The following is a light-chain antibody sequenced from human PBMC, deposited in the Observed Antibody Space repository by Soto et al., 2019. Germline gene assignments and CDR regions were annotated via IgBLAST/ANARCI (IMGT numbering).Light chain of an antibody. CDR2: DVS. Sequence: QSALTQPASVSGSPGQSITISCTGTISDVGGYDYVSWYQQHPGKAPKLMIYDVSNRPSGVSNRFSGSKSGNTASLTISGLQADDEADYYCRSYTTSSTYVFGTGTKVTVL. J-gene: IGLJ1*01. CDR3: RSYTTSSTYV. CDR1: ISDVGGYDY. V-gene: IGLV2-14*01.